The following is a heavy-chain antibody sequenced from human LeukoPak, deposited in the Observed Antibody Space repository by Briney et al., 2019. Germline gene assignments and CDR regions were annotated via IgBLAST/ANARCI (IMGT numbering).Heavy chain of an antibody. Sequence: GASVKVSCKASGYTFTSYGISWVRQAPGQGLEWMGWISAYNGNTNYAQKLQGRVTMTTDTSTSTAYMGLRSLRSDDTAVYYCARDSGIAVAGYNWFDPWGQGTLVTVSS. CDR2: ISAYNGNT. J-gene: IGHJ5*02. CDR1: GYTFTSYG. V-gene: IGHV1-18*01. D-gene: IGHD6-19*01. CDR3: ARDSGIAVAGYNWFDP.